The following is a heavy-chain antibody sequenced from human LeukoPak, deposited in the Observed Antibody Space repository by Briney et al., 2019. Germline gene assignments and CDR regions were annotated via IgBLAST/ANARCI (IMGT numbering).Heavy chain of an antibody. Sequence: SETLPLTCTVSGGSINSSDYYWGWIRQPPGKGLEWIGSIYHSGSMYASLKSRVTISVDTSKNQFSLKMSSVTAADTAVYYCARHATSSTSGPPYDYWGQGTLVTVSS. CDR1: GGSINSSDYY. CDR2: IYHSGSM. CDR3: ARHATSSTSGPPYDY. J-gene: IGHJ4*02. V-gene: IGHV4-39*01. D-gene: IGHD5-24*01.